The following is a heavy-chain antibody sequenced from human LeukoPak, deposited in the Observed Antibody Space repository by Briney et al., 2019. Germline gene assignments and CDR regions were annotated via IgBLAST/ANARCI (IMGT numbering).Heavy chain of an antibody. D-gene: IGHD3-3*01. CDR2: IYDSGST. CDR1: GGSISSNNYF. V-gene: IGHV4-39*01. CDR3: QSRFLEWLLDY. J-gene: IGHJ4*02. Sequence: SETLSLTCTVSGGSISSNNYFWGWIRQPPGKGLEWIGSIYDSGSTYYNPSLKSRVAISVDTSKNQFSLKLNSVTAADTAMYYCQSRFLEWLLDYWGQGTLVTVSS.